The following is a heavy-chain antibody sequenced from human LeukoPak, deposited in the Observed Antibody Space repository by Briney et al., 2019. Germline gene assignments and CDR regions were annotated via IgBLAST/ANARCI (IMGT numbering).Heavy chain of an antibody. D-gene: IGHD3-22*01. J-gene: IGHJ4*02. CDR2: ISYDGSNK. CDR1: GFTFSSYG. Sequence: GRSLRLSCAASGFTFSSYGMHWVRQAPGKGLEWVAVISYDGSNKYYADSVKGRFTISRDNSKNTLYLQMNSLRAEDTAVYYCAKGLSSVGGYYYWGQGTLVTVSS. V-gene: IGHV3-30*18. CDR3: AKGLSSVGGYYY.